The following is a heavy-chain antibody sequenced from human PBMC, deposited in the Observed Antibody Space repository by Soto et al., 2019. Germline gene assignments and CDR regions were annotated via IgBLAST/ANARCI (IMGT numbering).Heavy chain of an antibody. Sequence: ASVKVSCKASGYAFKNYDINWVRQAPGQGLEWMGWMNAENGNTKYSQKFQGRVTITRDTSASTAYMELSSLRSEDTAVYYCARARGDYSSWYYGWFDPWGQGTLVTVSS. CDR3: ARARGDYSSWYYGWFDP. J-gene: IGHJ5*02. V-gene: IGHV1-3*01. CDR1: GYAFKNYD. D-gene: IGHD6-13*01. CDR2: MNAENGNT.